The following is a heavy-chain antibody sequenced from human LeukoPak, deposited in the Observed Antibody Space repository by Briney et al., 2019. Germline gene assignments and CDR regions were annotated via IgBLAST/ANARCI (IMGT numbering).Heavy chain of an antibody. CDR1: GFTFSSYG. V-gene: IGHV3-23*01. CDR2: ISGSGGNT. Sequence: GGTLRLSCAASGFTFSSYGMNWVRQAPGKGLGWVSAISGSGGNTYYADSVKGRFTISRDNSKNTLYLQMNSLRAEDTAVYYCARARSSYGYGDAFDIWGQGTMVTVSS. CDR3: ARARSSYGYGDAFDI. D-gene: IGHD5-18*01. J-gene: IGHJ3*02.